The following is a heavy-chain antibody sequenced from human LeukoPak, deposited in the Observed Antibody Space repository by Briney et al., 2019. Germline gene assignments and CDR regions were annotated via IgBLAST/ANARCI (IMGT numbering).Heavy chain of an antibody. D-gene: IGHD3-22*01. CDR2: IYTSGST. Sequence: SETLPLTCTVSGGSISSYYWSWIRQPAGKGLEWIGRIYTSGSTNYNPSLKSRVTMSVDTSKNQFSLKLSSVTAADTAVYYCARDPPHYYDSSGYYYEDAFDIWGQGTMVTVSS. CDR3: ARDPPHYYDSSGYYYEDAFDI. CDR1: GGSISSYY. J-gene: IGHJ3*02. V-gene: IGHV4-4*07.